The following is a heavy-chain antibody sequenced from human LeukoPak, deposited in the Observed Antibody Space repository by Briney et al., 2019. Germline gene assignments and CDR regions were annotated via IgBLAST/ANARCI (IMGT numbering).Heavy chain of an antibody. Sequence: ASVKVSCKVSGYTFTGYYMHWVRQAPGRGLEWMGRINPNSGGTNYAQKFQGRVTMTRDTSISTAYMELSRLRSDDTAVYYCARGNGVGSSWYDWFDPWGQGTLVTVSS. D-gene: IGHD6-13*01. CDR3: ARGNGVGSSWYDWFDP. CDR1: GYTFTGYY. J-gene: IGHJ5*02. CDR2: INPNSGGT. V-gene: IGHV1-2*06.